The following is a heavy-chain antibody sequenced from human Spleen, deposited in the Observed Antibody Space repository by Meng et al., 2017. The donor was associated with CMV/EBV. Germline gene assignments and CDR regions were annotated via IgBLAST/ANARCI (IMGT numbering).Heavy chain of an antibody. Sequence: EVQLVGSGGGLVQPGGSLRLPCAASGFTFSSYWMHWVRQAPGKGLVWVSRINSDGSSTSYADSVKGRFTISRDNAKNTLYLQMNSLRAEDTAVYYCARGSWNLYIDYWGQGTLVTVSS. V-gene: IGHV3-74*01. J-gene: IGHJ4*02. CDR2: INSDGSST. D-gene: IGHD1-1*01. CDR3: ARGSWNLYIDY. CDR1: GFTFSSYW.